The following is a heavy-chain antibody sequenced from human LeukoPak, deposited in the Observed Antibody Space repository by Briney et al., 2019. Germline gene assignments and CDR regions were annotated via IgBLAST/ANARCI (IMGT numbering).Heavy chain of an antibody. V-gene: IGHV3-64*01. CDR2: ISSNGGST. CDR3: ARSERCGGDCYFIDY. CDR1: RFTFSSYA. Sequence: SGGSPRLSCAASRFTFSSYAMHWVRQAPGKGLEYVSAISSNGGSTYYANSVKGRFTISRDNSKNTLYLQMGSLRAEDMAVYYCARSERCGGDCYFIDYWSQGTLVTVSS. D-gene: IGHD2-21*02. J-gene: IGHJ4*02.